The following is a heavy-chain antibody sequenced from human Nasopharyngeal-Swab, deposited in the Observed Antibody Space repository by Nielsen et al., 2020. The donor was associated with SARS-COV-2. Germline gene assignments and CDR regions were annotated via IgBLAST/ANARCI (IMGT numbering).Heavy chain of an antibody. V-gene: IGHV3-30*18. CDR3: AKSMAYFQLSGTYNLDF. CDR1: GFTFNKFG. Sequence: GESLKISCAASGFTFNKFGMHWVRQAPGKGLEWVAFISYEGSIRTLIDSVKGRFTVSRDSSKNTVYLQMNSLRPDETAVYFCAKSMAYFQLSGTYNLDFWGQGTLVTVSS. J-gene: IGHJ4*02. CDR2: ISYEGSIR. D-gene: IGHD2-21*01.